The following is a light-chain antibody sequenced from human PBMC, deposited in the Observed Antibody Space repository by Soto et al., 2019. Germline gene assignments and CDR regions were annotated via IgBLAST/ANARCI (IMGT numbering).Light chain of an antibody. V-gene: IGLV2-8*01. CDR1: SSDVGAYKY. J-gene: IGLJ1*01. CDR2: EVS. CDR3: SSYAGSNTDYV. Sequence: QSALTQPPSASGSPGQSVTISCTGSSSDVGAYKYVSWYQQHPGKVPKLMIYEVSKRPSGVPDRFSGSKSGNTASLTVSGLQAEDEADYYCSSYAGSNTDYVFGTGTKVTVL.